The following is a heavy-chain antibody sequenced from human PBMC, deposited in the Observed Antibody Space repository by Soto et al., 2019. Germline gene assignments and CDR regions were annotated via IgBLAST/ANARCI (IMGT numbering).Heavy chain of an antibody. D-gene: IGHD6-19*01. V-gene: IGHV1-69*13. CDR3: ARGGEGQPGIAVAPSDY. J-gene: IGHJ4*02. CDR1: GGTFSSYA. CDR2: IIPIFGTA. Sequence: GASVKVSCKASGGTFSSYAISWVRQAPGQGLEWMGGIIPIFGTANYAQKFQGRVTITADESTSTAYMELNSLRAEDTAVYYCARGGEGQPGIAVAPSDYWGQGTLVTVSS.